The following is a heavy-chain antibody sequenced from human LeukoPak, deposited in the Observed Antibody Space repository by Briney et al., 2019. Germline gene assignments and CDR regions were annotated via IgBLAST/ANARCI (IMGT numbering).Heavy chain of an antibody. CDR2: IILIFGTA. CDR3: ARGRGYCSGGSCYSRWFDP. J-gene: IGHJ5*02. V-gene: IGHV1-69*01. CDR1: GGTFSSYA. D-gene: IGHD2-15*01. Sequence: SVKVSCKASGGTFSSYAISWVRRAPGQGLEWMGGIILIFGTANYAQTFQGRVTITADESTSTAYMELSSLRSEDTAVYYCARGRGYCSGGSCYSRWFDPWGQGTLVTVSS.